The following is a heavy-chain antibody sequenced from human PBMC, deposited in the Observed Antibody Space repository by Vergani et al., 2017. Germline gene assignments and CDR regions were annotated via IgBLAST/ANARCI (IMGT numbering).Heavy chain of an antibody. CDR3: ARGLSLYSSSVNFGY. D-gene: IGHD6-6*01. J-gene: IGHJ4*02. Sequence: QVQLVQSGAEVKKPGASVKVSCTASGYTFTSYDIYWLRQATGQGLEGMGWMNPNSGNTGYAQKFQGRVTMTRNTSISTAYMELSSLRSEDTAVYYCARGLSLYSSSVNFGYWGQGTLVTVSS. V-gene: IGHV1-8*01. CDR1: GYTFTSYD. CDR2: MNPNSGNT.